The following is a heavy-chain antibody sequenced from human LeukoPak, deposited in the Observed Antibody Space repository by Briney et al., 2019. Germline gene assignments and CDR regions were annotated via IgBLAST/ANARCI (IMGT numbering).Heavy chain of an antibody. J-gene: IGHJ4*02. V-gene: IGHV3-30*18. D-gene: IGHD2-8*01. CDR1: GFTFSSYG. Sequence: PGGSLRLSCAASGFTFSSYGMHWVRQAPGKGLEWVAVISYDGSNKYYADSVKGRFTISRDNSKNTLYLQMDSLRAEDTAVYYCAKNAVLMVYASYFDYWGQGTLVTVSS. CDR2: ISYDGSNK. CDR3: AKNAVLMVYASYFDY.